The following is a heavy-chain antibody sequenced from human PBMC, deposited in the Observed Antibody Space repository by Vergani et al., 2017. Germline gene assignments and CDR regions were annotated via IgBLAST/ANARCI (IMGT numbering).Heavy chain of an antibody. J-gene: IGHJ6*02. CDR3: ARIRYYYGSGTNGMDV. CDR2: IDWDDDK. D-gene: IGHD3-10*01. V-gene: IGHV2-70*15. CDR1: GFSLSTSGMC. Sequence: QVTLRESGPALVKPTQTLTLTCTFSGFSLSTSGMCVSWIHQPPGKALEWLARIDWDDDKYYSTSLKTRLTISKDTSKNQVVLTMTNMDPVDTATYYCARIRYYYGSGTNGMDVWGQGTTVTVSS.